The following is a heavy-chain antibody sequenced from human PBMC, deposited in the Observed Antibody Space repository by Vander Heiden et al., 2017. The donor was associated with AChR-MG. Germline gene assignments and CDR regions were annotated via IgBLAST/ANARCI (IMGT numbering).Heavy chain of an antibody. CDR3: ARGDYDSSGDYHY. CDR1: GGPLSRYA. CDR2: IIPSIGTA. Sequence: QVQLVQSGAEVKKPGSSVTVSCKASGGPLSRYAISWVRQAPGQGLEWMGVIIPSIGTANDAQKFQGIVTITADESTSTAYMELSSLRSEDTAVYYCARGDYDSSGDYHYWGQGTLVTVSS. D-gene: IGHD3-22*01. V-gene: IGHV1-69*01. J-gene: IGHJ4*02.